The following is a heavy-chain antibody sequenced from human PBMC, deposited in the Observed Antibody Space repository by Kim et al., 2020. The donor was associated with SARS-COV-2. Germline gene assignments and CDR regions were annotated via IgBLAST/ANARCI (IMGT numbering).Heavy chain of an antibody. J-gene: IGHJ4*02. CDR3: AKDRSSLNYYDSSGYSDGIGILNDY. CDR2: ISGSGGST. CDR1: GFTFSSYA. D-gene: IGHD3-22*01. Sequence: GGSLRLSCAASGFTFSSYAMSWVRQAPGKGLEWVSAISGSGGSTYYADSVKGRFTISRDNSKNTLYLQMNSLRAEDTAVYYCAKDRSSLNYYDSSGYSDGIGILNDYWGQGTLVTVSS. V-gene: IGHV3-23*01.